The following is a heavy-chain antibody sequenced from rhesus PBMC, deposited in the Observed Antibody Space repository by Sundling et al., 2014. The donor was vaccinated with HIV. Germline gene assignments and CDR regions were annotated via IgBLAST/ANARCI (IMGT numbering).Heavy chain of an antibody. D-gene: IGHD3-3*01. CDR3: CEQYYNIWYWFGSFYALDS. CDR2: INPKTGGT. Sequence: QVQLVQSGAEVKKPGSSVTVSCKASGYTFTDYYIHWVRQAPGQGLEWMGEINPKTGGTNYAQKFQGRVTMTRDTSTSTAYMELTSLRSEDTAVYYCCEQYYNIWYWFGSFYALDSWGQGVVVTVSS. J-gene: IGHJ6*01. CDR1: GYTFTDYY. V-gene: IGHV1-138*01.